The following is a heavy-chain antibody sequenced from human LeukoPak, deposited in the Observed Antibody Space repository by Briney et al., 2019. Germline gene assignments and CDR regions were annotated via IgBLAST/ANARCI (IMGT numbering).Heavy chain of an antibody. D-gene: IGHD3-22*01. V-gene: IGHV4-31*03. CDR2: IYYSGST. Sequence: TSETLSLTCTVSGGSISTGGYYWSWIRQHPGRGLEWIAYIYYSGSTYYNPSLKSRVTISVDTSKNQFSLKLSPVTAADTAVYYCARFHTSGYYRHFDFWGQGTLVTVSS. CDR3: ARFHTSGYYRHFDF. J-gene: IGHJ4*02. CDR1: GGSISTGGYY.